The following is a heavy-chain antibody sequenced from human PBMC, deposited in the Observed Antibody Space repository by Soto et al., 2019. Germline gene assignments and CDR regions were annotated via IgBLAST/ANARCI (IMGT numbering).Heavy chain of an antibody. Sequence: EVQLVESGGGLVQPGGSLRLSCTVSGFTFGDYWMTWVHQAPGKGLEWVANMNQDGSEKYYVDSVQGRFAISRDKAKNSLYLQMHSLSAEDTAVYYCASQRVSYAMDVWGQGTTVTVSS. V-gene: IGHV3-7*05. J-gene: IGHJ6*02. CDR1: GFTFGDYW. D-gene: IGHD1-1*01. CDR2: MNQDGSEK. CDR3: ASQRVSYAMDV.